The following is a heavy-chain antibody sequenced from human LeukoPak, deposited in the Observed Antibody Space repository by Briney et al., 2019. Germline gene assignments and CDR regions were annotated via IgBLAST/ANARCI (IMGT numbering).Heavy chain of an antibody. CDR1: GSTFSSYS. J-gene: IGHJ4*02. D-gene: IGHD1-26*01. CDR2: ISSGSSYI. CDR3: ARDLDSGSYHHPYYFDY. V-gene: IGHV3-21*01. Sequence: GGSLRLSCAASGSTFSSYSMNWVRQAPGKGLEWVSSISSGSSYIYYADSVKGRFTTSRDNAKNSLYLQMNSLRAEDTAVYYCARDLDSGSYHHPYYFDYWGQGTLVTVSS.